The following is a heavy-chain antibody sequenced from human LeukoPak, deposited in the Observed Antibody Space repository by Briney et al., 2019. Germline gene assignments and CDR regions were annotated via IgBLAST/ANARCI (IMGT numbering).Heavy chain of an antibody. D-gene: IGHD2-21*02. CDR2: ISAYNGNT. CDR1: GYTFTSYG. Sequence: PVASAKVSCKASGYTFTSYGISWVRQAPGQGLEWMGWISAYNGNTNYAQKLQGRVTMTTDTSTSTAYMELRSLRSDDTAVYYCAREGDPPPYYCGMDVWGQGTTVTVSS. CDR3: AREGDPPPYYCGMDV. V-gene: IGHV1-18*01. J-gene: IGHJ6*02.